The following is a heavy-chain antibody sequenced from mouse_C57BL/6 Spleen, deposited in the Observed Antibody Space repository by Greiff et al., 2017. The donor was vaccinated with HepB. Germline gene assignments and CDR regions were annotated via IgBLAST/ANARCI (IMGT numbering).Heavy chain of an antibody. V-gene: IGHV1-15*01. D-gene: IGHD3-2*02. J-gene: IGHJ3*01. CDR2: IDPETGGT. CDR3: TRKSSAWFAY. CDR1: GYTFTDYE. Sequence: VQLQQSGAELVRPGASVTLSCKASGYTFTDYEMHWVKQTPVHGLEWIGAIDPETGGTAYNQKFKGKAILTADKSSSTAYMERRSLTSEDSAVYYCTRKSSAWFAYWGQGTLVTVSA.